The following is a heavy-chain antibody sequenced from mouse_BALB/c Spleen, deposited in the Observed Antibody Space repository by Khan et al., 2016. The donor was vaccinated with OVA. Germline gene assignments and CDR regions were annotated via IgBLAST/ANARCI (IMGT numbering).Heavy chain of an antibody. CDR2: IAPGSGST. J-gene: IGHJ4*01. CDR3: ERSNYYGRGLYAMDY. D-gene: IGHD1-1*01. Sequence: DLVKPGASVKLSCKASGYTFTSYWINWIKQRPGQGLEWIGRIAPGSGSTSYNEMFTDKTTLPVVTSSSPAYIQLISLSSADSAVLFCERSNYYGRGLYAMDYWGQGTSVAVSS. V-gene: IGHV1S41*01. CDR1: GYTFTSYW.